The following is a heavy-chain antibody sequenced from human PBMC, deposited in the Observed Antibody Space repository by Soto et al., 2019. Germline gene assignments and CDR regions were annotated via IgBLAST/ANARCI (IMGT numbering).Heavy chain of an antibody. Sequence: QVQLVQSGAEVKKPGSSVKVSCKASGGTFSSYAISWVRQAPGQGLEWMGGIIPIFGTANYAQKFQGRVTITADESTSTAYMELRSLRSEDTAVYYCARVQTYGDVGDYGMDVWGQGTTVTVSS. CDR1: GGTFSSYA. V-gene: IGHV1-69*12. CDR3: ARVQTYGDVGDYGMDV. D-gene: IGHD4-17*01. J-gene: IGHJ6*02. CDR2: IIPIFGTA.